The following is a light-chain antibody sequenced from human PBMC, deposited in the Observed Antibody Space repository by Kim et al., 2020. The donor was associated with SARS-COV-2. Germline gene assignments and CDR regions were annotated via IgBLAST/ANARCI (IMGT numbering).Light chain of an antibody. CDR3: QAWDSSTFYV. CDR2: QDS. V-gene: IGLV3-1*01. J-gene: IGLJ1*01. CDR1: KLGDKY. Sequence: SYELTQPPSVSVSPGQTASITCSGDKLGDKYACWYPQKPGQSPVLVIYQDSKRPSGIPERFSGSNSGNTATLTISGTQAMDEADYYCQAWDSSTFYVFGTGTKVTVL.